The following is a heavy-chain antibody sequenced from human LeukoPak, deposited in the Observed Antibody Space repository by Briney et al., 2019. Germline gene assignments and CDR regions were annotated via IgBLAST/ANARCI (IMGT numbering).Heavy chain of an antibody. V-gene: IGHV4-4*07. D-gene: IGHD2-21*01. CDR1: GGSISSYY. CDR3: ARDRGDPDYYYYYMDV. Sequence: SETLSLTCTVSGGSISSYYWSWNRQPAGEGLEWIGRIYTSGSTNYNPSLKSRVTMSVDTSKNQFSLKLSSVTAADTAVYYCARDRGDPDYYYYYMDVWGKGTTVTVSS. J-gene: IGHJ6*03. CDR2: IYTSGST.